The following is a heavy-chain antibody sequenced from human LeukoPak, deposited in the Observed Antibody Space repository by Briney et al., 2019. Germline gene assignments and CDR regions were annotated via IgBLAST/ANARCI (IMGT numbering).Heavy chain of an antibody. J-gene: IGHJ4*02. CDR3: ARYCSGRSCYSFDY. CDR1: GGSISSSSYY. V-gene: IGHV4-39*07. D-gene: IGHD2-15*01. Sequence: SETLSLTCTVSGGSISSSSYYWGWIRQPPGKGLEWIGSIYYSGSTYYNPSLKSRVTISVDTSKNQFSLKLSSVTAADTAVYYCARYCSGRSCYSFDYWGQGSLVTVSS. CDR2: IYYSGST.